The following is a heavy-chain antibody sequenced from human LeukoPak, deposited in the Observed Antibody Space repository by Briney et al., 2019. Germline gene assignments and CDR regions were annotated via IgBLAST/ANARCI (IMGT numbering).Heavy chain of an antibody. CDR3: ARDGDGHFDY. Sequence: GGSLRLSCAASGFTFSASSMNWVRQAPWKGLEWVSYISFSSNTMYYADSVKGRFTISRDNAKNSLFLQMDSLRDEDTAVYYCARDGDGHFDYWGQGTLVTVSS. V-gene: IGHV3-48*02. J-gene: IGHJ4*02. CDR1: GFTFSASS. D-gene: IGHD2-21*01. CDR2: ISFSSNTM.